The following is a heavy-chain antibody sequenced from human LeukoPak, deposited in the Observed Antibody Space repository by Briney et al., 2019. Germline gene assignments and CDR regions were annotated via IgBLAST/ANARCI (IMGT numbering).Heavy chain of an antibody. CDR2: IYSTGST. D-gene: IGHD6-13*01. CDR3: ARGIADPYSFDS. Sequence: KTSETLSLTCTVSGGSINFYYWNWIRQPAGKGLEWIGRIYSTGSTNYSPTLKSRVTMLVDKSKNQFSLNLSSVTAADTAVYYCARGIADPYSFDSWGQGILVTVSS. CDR1: GGSINFYY. V-gene: IGHV4-4*07. J-gene: IGHJ4*02.